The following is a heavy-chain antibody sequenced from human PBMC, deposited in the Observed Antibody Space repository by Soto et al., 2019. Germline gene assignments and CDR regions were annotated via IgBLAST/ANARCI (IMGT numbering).Heavy chain of an antibody. CDR3: ARVPDY. Sequence: TSETLSLTCTVSGGSISETGYYWGWIRQPPGKGLEWIGYMYHSGSTYYNPSLKSRVTISIDRSKNQFSLKLSSVTAADTAVYYCARVPDYWGQGILVTVSS. CDR1: GGSISETGYY. V-gene: IGHV4-30-2*01. J-gene: IGHJ4*02. CDR2: MYHSGST. D-gene: IGHD2-2*01.